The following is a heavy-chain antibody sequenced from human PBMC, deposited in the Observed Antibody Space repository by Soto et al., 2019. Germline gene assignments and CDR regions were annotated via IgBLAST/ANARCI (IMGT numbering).Heavy chain of an antibody. CDR1: GGSISSYY. V-gene: IGHV4-59*01. J-gene: IGHJ4*02. CDR2: IYYSGST. D-gene: IGHD6-19*01. Sequence: QVQLQESGPGLVKPSETLSLTCTVSGGSISSYYWSWIRQPPGKGLEWIGYIYYSGSTNYNPSLKSRVTISVDTSKNHFSLNLSSVTAADTAVYYCARVIAVAGNFDYWGQGTLVTVSS. CDR3: ARVIAVAGNFDY.